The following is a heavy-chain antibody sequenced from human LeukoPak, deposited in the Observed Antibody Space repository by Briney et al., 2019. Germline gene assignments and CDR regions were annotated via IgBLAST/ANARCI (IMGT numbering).Heavy chain of an antibody. V-gene: IGHV3-23*01. Sequence: GGSLRLSCAASVFTFCSDAISSGRQAPGHGGRWVSAISVSGGSTYYPAPVKGRFTTSRDNSKNSLYLQMNSLRAEDTAVYYCAKENGDYYFDYWGQGTLVTVSS. D-gene: IGHD4-17*01. CDR3: AKENGDYYFDY. CDR1: VFTFCSDA. J-gene: IGHJ4*02. CDR2: ISVSGGST.